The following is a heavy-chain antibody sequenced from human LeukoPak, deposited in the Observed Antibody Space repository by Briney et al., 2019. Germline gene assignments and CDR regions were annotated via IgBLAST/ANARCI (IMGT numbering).Heavy chain of an antibody. CDR1: AFTFSSYW. J-gene: IGHJ4*02. Sequence: SVRLSCAASAFTFSSYWMHWFRQAPGKGLVWVARINSDGSSINYADSVKGRFTISRDNPKNTLYLQMNSLRAEDTAVYYCARLTSPFDYWGQGTLVTVSS. D-gene: IGHD3-16*01. V-gene: IGHV3-74*01. CDR2: INSDGSSI. CDR3: ARLTSPFDY.